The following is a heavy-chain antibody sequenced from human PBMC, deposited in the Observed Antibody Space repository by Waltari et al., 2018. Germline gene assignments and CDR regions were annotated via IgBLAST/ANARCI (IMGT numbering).Heavy chain of an antibody. CDR2: IYPGDSDT. D-gene: IGHD5-18*01. CDR3: ARLLGYSYEPRYYMDV. Sequence: EVQLVQSGAEVKKPGESLKISCKGSGYSFTSYWIGWVRQMPGKGLEWMGMIYPGDSDTRYSPSFQGQVTISADESISTAYLQWSSLKASDTAMYYCARLLGYSYEPRYYMDVWGRGTTVTVPS. V-gene: IGHV5-51*01. J-gene: IGHJ6*03. CDR1: GYSFTSYW.